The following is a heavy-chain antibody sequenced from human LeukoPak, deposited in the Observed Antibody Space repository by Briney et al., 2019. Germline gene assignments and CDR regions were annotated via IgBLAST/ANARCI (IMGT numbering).Heavy chain of an antibody. J-gene: IGHJ4*02. CDR3: ARGGPTHGDYG. CDR2: INHSGST. Sequence: SETLSLTCAVYGGSFSGYYWSWIRQPPGKGLEWIGEINHSGSTNYNPSLKSRVTISVGTSKNQFSLKLSSVTAEDTAVYYCARGGPTHGDYGWGQGTLVTVSS. D-gene: IGHD4-17*01. CDR1: GGSFSGYY. V-gene: IGHV4-34*01.